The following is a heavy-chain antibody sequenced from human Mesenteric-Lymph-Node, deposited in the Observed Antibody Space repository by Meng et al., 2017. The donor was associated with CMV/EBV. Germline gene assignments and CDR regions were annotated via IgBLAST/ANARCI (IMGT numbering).Heavy chain of an antibody. J-gene: IGHJ4*02. CDR1: GGSISSGDYY. V-gene: IGHV4-39*07. D-gene: IGHD3-10*01. CDR2: INHSGST. Sequence: SETLSLTCTVSGGSISSGDYYWSWIRQPPGKGLEWIGEINHSGSTNYNPSLKSRVTISVDTSKNQFSLKLSSVTAADTAVYYCARARFGELLWDYWGQGTLVTVSS. CDR3: ARARFGELLWDY.